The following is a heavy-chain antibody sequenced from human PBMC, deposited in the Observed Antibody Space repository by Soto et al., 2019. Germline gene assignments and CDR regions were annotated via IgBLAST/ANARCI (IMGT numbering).Heavy chain of an antibody. J-gene: IGHJ3*02. CDR2: IHYSGST. D-gene: IGHD4-4*01. CDR3: ARTRVSGGRRWCSDI. Sequence: QVQLQQWGAGLLKPSETLSLTCAVYGGSFSGYYWRWIRQPPWTGLGGSGEIHYSGSTKNNPSLRIRVTISVDTSKIQFSLILSSVTAADTDVYCCARTRVSGGRRWCSDIWGQGKMVTVSS. V-gene: IGHV4-34*01. CDR1: GGSFSGYY.